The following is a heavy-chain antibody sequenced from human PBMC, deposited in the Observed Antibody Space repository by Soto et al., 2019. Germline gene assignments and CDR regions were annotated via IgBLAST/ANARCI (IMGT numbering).Heavy chain of an antibody. D-gene: IGHD2-15*01. CDR1: GLTFTTYS. CDR3: ARNRNPYSKIPGMDV. J-gene: IGHJ6*02. Sequence: EVQLVESGGGLVEPGGSLRLSCAPSGLTFTTYSMNWVRQAPGKGLEWVSSISSGSDYIYYAESVKGRLTISRDNAQNSLYLQMNSLRADDTAVYYCARNRNPYSKIPGMDVWGQGTTVTVS. V-gene: IGHV3-21*01. CDR2: ISSGSDYI.